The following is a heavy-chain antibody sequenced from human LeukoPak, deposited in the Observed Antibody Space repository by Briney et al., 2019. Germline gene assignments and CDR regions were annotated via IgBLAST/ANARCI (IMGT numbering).Heavy chain of an antibody. J-gene: IGHJ6*02. CDR3: ARESAPATRYYYYYYGMDV. Sequence: ASVSVSCKASGYTFTSYYIHWVRQAPGQGREWMGIVNPSGGSTSYAQKFQGRVTMTRDTSTSTVYMELSSLRSEDTAVYSCARESAPATRYYYYYYGMDVWGQGTTVTVSS. V-gene: IGHV1-46*01. D-gene: IGHD2-15*01. CDR2: VNPSGGST. CDR1: GYTFTSYY.